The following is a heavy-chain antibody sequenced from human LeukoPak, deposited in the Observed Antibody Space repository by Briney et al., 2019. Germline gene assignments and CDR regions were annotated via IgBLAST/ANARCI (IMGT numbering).Heavy chain of an antibody. J-gene: IGHJ4*02. Sequence: GRSLRLSCAASGFTFSSYGMHWVRQAPGKGLEWVAVIWYDGSNKYCADSVKGRFTISRDNSKNTLYLQMNSLRAEDTAVYYCARDQISEWELRYWGQGTLVTVSS. CDR1: GFTFSSYG. CDR3: ARDQISEWELRY. V-gene: IGHV3-33*01. D-gene: IGHD1-26*01. CDR2: IWYDGSNK.